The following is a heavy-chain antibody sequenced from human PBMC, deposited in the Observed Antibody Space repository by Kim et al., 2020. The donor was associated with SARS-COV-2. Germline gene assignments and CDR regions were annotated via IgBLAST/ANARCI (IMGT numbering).Heavy chain of an antibody. J-gene: IGHJ4*02. Sequence: SVKVSCKASGGTFSSYAISWVRQAPGQGLEWMGGIIPIFGTANYAQKFQGRVTITADESTSTAYMELSSLRSEDTAVYYCARSHDYGDPGLDYWGQGTLVTVSS. V-gene: IGHV1-69*13. CDR2: IIPIFGTA. CDR1: GGTFSSYA. CDR3: ARSHDYGDPGLDY. D-gene: IGHD4-17*01.